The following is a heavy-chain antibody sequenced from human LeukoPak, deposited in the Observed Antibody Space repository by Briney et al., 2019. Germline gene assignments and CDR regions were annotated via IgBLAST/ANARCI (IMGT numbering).Heavy chain of an antibody. D-gene: IGHD2-15*01. CDR3: ARESGDCSGGSCYSYFDY. Sequence: PSQALPLTCAVSGGSISSGGYSWSWIRQPPGKGLEWIGYIYHSGSTYYNPSLKSRVTISVDRSKNQFSLKLSSVTAADTAVYYCARESGDCSGGSCYSYFDYWGQGTLVTVSS. CDR1: GGSISSGGYS. V-gene: IGHV4-30-2*01. CDR2: IYHSGST. J-gene: IGHJ4*02.